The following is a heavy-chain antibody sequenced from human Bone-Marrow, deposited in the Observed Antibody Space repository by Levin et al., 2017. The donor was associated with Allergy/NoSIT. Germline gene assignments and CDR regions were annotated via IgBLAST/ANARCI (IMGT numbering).Heavy chain of an antibody. J-gene: IGHJ4*02. D-gene: IGHD2-15*01. CDR2: IHGGYGNT. CDR3: ARGGCSDGTCDYWIDY. V-gene: IGHV1-3*01. Sequence: GESLKISCTASGYIFAHYALHWVRQAPGQRLEWVGWIHGGYGNTKYSQKFQGRVTITRDTSASKVYMELNSLRSEDTALYYYARGGCSDGTCDYWIDYWGQGTLVTVSS. CDR1: GYIFAHYA.